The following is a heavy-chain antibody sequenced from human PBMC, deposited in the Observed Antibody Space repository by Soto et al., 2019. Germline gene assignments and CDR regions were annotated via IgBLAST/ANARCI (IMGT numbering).Heavy chain of an antibody. CDR3: XXXXXXXTFDY. CDR1: GYTFTGYY. V-gene: IGHV1-2*02. CDR2: INPNSGGT. J-gene: IGHJ4*02. Sequence: QVQLVQSGAEVKKPGASVKVSCKASGYTFTGYYMHWVRQAPGQGLEWMGWINPNSGGTNYAQKXXXXXXXXXXXXXXXXXXXXXXXXXXXXXXXXXXXXXXXXTFDYWGQGTLVTVSS.